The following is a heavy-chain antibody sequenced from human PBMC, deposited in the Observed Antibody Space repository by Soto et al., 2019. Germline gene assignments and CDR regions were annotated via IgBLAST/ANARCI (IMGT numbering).Heavy chain of an antibody. J-gene: IGHJ3*02. V-gene: IGHV3-11*01. D-gene: IGHD2-15*01. Sequence: QVQLVESGGGLVKPGGSLRLSCAASGFTFSDYYMTWIRQAPGKGLEWVSYISSSGTGIYYPDSVKGRFTISRDNAKNSLYLQMSSRRAEDTAVYYCARAYSDAFDIWGQGTMVTVSS. CDR1: GFTFSDYY. CDR3: ARAYSDAFDI. CDR2: ISSSGTGI.